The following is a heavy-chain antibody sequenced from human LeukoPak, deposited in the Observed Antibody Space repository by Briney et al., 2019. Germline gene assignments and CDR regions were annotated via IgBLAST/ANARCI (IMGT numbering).Heavy chain of an antibody. J-gene: IGHJ3*02. Sequence: PGGSLRLSCAASGFTFSRYTMNWVRQAPGKGLEWVSSISTSSIYIYYADSVKGRFTISRDNAKNSLYLQMNSLRAEDTAVYYCARGGDILSHDLGHIWGQGTMVTVSS. CDR1: GFTFSRYT. CDR2: ISTSSIYI. CDR3: ARGGDILSHDLGHI. V-gene: IGHV3-21*01. D-gene: IGHD3-16*01.